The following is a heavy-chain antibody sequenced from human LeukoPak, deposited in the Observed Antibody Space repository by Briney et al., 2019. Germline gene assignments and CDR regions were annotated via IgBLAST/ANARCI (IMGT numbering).Heavy chain of an antibody. CDR1: GGSISSGDYY. D-gene: IGHD2-2*01. V-gene: IGHV4-30-4*08. CDR2: IYYSGST. Sequence: PSQTLSLTCTVSGGSISSGDYYWSWLRQPPGKGLGLIGYIYYSGSTYYNPSLKSRVTISVDTSKNQFSLKLSSVTAADTAVYYCARAVPAVTSAFDIWGQGTMVTVSS. CDR3: ARAVPAVTSAFDI. J-gene: IGHJ3*02.